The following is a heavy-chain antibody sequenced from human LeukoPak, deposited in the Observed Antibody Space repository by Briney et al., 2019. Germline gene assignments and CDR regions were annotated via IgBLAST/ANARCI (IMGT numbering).Heavy chain of an antibody. J-gene: IGHJ4*02. CDR3: ARFKNWDRQFLFDN. CDR2: IYYSGST. Sequence: PSETLSLTCTVSGGSISSYYWSWIRQPPGKGLEWIGYIYYSGSTNYNPSLKSRATISIDTSKNQFSLKLSSVTAADTAVYYCARFKNWDRQFLFDNWGQGTLVTVSS. V-gene: IGHV4-59*01. D-gene: IGHD7-27*01. CDR1: GGSISSYY.